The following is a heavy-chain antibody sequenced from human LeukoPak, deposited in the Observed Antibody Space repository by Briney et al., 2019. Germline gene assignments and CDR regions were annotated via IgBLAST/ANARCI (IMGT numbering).Heavy chain of an antibody. CDR1: GYSFTSYW. D-gene: IGHD6-19*01. V-gene: IGHV5-51*01. Sequence: SLKISCKGSGYSFTSYWIGWVRRMPGKGLEWMGIIYPGDSDTRYSPSFQGQVTISADKSISTAYLQWSSLKASDTAMYYCARHSSGWYGVSQAANYWGQGTLVTVSS. CDR2: IYPGDSDT. J-gene: IGHJ4*02. CDR3: ARHSSGWYGVSQAANY.